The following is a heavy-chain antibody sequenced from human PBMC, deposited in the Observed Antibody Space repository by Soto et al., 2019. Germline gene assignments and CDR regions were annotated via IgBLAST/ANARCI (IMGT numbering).Heavy chain of an antibody. CDR2: MNPNSGNT. V-gene: IGHV1-8*01. Sequence: ASVKVSCKASGYTFTSYDINWVRQATGQGLEWMGWMNPNSGNTGYAQKFQGRVTMTRNTSISTAYMELSSLRSEETAVYYCARGRRGVTTPKIVIRKNAEQYYFDYWGQGTLVTVSS. CDR3: ARGRRGVTTPKIVIRKNAEQYYFDY. J-gene: IGHJ4*02. CDR1: GYTFTSYD. D-gene: IGHD3-16*02.